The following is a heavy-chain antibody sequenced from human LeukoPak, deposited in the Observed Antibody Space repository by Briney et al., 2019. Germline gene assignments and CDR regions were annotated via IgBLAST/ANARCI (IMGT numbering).Heavy chain of an antibody. CDR2: ISAYNGNT. V-gene: IGHV1-18*01. D-gene: IGHD2-15*01. CDR1: GYTFTSYG. J-gene: IGHJ4*02. CDR3: ASYLRDATSLDY. Sequence: ASVKVSCKASGYTFTSYGISWVRQAPGQGLEWMGWISAYNGNTNYAQKLQGRVTMTTDTSTSTAYMQLRSLRSDDTAVYYCASYLRDATSLDYWGQGTLVTVSS.